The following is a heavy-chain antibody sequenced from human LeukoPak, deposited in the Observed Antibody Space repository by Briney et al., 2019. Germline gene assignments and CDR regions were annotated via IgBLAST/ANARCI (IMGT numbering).Heavy chain of an antibody. D-gene: IGHD3-22*01. V-gene: IGHV3-21*01. CDR2: ISSSSSYI. Sequence: GGSLRLSCAASGFTFSNAWMNWVRQAPGKGLEWVSSISSSSSYIYYADSVKGRFTISRDNAKNSLYLQMNSLRAEDTAVYYCARDRDYYDSSGYPHYFDYWGQGTLVTVSS. CDR1: GFTFSNAW. J-gene: IGHJ4*02. CDR3: ARDRDYYDSSGYPHYFDY.